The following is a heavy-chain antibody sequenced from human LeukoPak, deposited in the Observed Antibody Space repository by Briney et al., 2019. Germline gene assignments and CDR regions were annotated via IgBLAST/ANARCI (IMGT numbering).Heavy chain of an antibody. J-gene: IGHJ6*02. V-gene: IGHV3-11*01. CDR3: ARDPEWLDPKGCV. CDR1: GFTFCDYY. Sequence: GGSLRLSCAASGFTFCDYYMSWIRQAPGKGLVWVSYISSSGSTIYYADSVKGRFTISRDNAKNSLYLQMNCLRAEDTAVYYCARDPEWLDPKGCVWGQGTTVTVSS. CDR2: ISSSGSTI. D-gene: IGHD6-19*01.